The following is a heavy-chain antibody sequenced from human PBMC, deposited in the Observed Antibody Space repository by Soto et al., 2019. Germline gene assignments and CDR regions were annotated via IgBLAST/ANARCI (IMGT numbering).Heavy chain of an antibody. CDR3: ARYSTLQCLSIDY. CDR2: ISGSGGST. D-gene: IGHD4-4*01. J-gene: IGHJ4*02. V-gene: IGHV3-23*01. CDR1: GFTFSSYA. Sequence: EVQLLESGGGLVQPGGSLRLSCAASGFTFSSYAMSWVRQAPGKGLEWVSAISGSGGSTYYADSVKGRFTISRDNSKNTLYLQMNSLTVKNTAVYYFARYSTLQCLSIDYWCQGTLVTVSS.